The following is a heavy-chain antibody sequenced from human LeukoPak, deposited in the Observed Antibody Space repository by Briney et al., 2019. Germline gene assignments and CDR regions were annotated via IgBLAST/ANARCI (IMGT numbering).Heavy chain of an antibody. CDR2: FIPFLDIP. CDR3: ARSRSSGNYYGQEDS. V-gene: IGHV1-69*04. Sequence: SVKVSCKASGDTFSSYAISWIRQAPGQGLEWMGRFIPFLDIPNTAQKFLGRVTFTADKSTSTAYMELSSLRPDGTAVYFCARSRSSGNYYGQEDSWGQGTLVAVSS. CDR1: GDTFSSYA. D-gene: IGHD1-26*01. J-gene: IGHJ4*02.